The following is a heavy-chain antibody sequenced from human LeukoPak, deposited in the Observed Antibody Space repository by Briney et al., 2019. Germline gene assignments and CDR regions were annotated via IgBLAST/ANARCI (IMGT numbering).Heavy chain of an antibody. CDR2: IIPIFVTA. D-gene: IGHD3-9*01. J-gene: IGHJ4*02. CDR1: GGTFSSDA. Sequence: GASVKVSCKASGGTFSSDATSWVRQAPGQGLEWMGGIIPIFVTANYAQKFQGRVTITADESTSTAYMELSSLRSENTAVYYCAREFFVILTGYYHRFDYWGEGTLVTVSS. CDR3: AREFFVILTGYYHRFDY. V-gene: IGHV1-69*13.